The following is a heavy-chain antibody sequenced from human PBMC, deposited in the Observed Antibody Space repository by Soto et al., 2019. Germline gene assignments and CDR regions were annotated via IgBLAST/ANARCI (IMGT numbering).Heavy chain of an antibody. CDR3: AHIGVGTTYLCDY. CDR2: IYWDDEN. Sequence: QITLKESGPTLVKPTQTLTLTCTFSGFSLTTSGVGVGWLRQPPGKALEWVAVIYWDDENRYSPALKSRLTITKDSSKNQVVLRMTNMDPGDTATYYCAHIGVGTTYLCDYCGQGTLVTVSS. CDR1: GFSLTTSGVG. J-gene: IGHJ4*02. V-gene: IGHV2-5*02. D-gene: IGHD1-26*01.